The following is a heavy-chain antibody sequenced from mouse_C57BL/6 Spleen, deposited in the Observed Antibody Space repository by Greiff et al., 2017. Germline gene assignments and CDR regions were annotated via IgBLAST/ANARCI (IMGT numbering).Heavy chain of an antibody. CDR2: IYPGDGDT. Sequence: VQLQQSGPELVKPGASVKISCKASGYAFSSSWMNWVKQRPGKGLEWIGRIYPGDGDTNYNGKFKGKATRTADKSSSTAYMQLSSLTSEDSAVYFCAGGYGSIPFADWGQGTLVTVSA. CDR1: GYAFSSSW. CDR3: AGGYGSIPFAD. D-gene: IGHD1-1*01. V-gene: IGHV1-82*01. J-gene: IGHJ3*01.